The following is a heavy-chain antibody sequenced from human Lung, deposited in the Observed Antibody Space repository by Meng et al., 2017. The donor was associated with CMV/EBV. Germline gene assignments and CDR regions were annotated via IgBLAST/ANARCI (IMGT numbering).Heavy chain of an antibody. J-gene: IGHJ6*02. D-gene: IGHD5-12*01. CDR1: GYTFTAHY. Sequence: ASVKVSCKASGYTFTAHYFHWVRQAPGQGLEWMGWIHPHRGDTNYAQQFQGRVTLTRDTSINTLYLQMSSLRAEDTAVYYCAKDRVYSSRYSGMDVWGQGTTVTVSS. V-gene: IGHV1-2*02. CDR2: IHPHRGDT. CDR3: AKDRVYSSRYSGMDV.